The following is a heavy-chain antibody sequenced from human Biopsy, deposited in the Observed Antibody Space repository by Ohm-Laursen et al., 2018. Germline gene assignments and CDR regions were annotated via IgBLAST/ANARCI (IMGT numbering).Heavy chain of an antibody. J-gene: IGHJ4*02. Sequence: SLRLSCSASGFIFGDYAMHWVRQVPGKGLEWVSGITWSGGTTSYVDSVKGRFTISRDNAKKSLYLQMNSLRAEDTALYHCARRGSGDYYFDYWGQGTLVTVSP. D-gene: IGHD4-17*01. CDR2: ITWSGGTT. V-gene: IGHV3-20*01. CDR1: GFIFGDYA. CDR3: ARRGSGDYYFDY.